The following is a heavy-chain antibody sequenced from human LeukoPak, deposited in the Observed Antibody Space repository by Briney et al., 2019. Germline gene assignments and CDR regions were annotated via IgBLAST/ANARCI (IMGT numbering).Heavy chain of an antibody. V-gene: IGHV3-7*01. Sequence: GGPLRLSCAASGFTFSGFSMSWVRQSPTKGLEWVANIKQDGSERYYVDSVKGRFTISRDNAKNSLSLQMNNLRVEDTAVYYCARAGSHWHYVYWGQGTVVTVSS. CDR1: GFTFSGFS. CDR2: IKQDGSER. J-gene: IGHJ4*02. D-gene: IGHD3-10*01. CDR3: ARAGSHWHYVY.